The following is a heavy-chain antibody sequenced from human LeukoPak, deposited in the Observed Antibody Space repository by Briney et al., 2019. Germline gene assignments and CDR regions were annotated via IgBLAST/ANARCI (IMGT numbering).Heavy chain of an antibody. CDR2: ISGIGAST. Sequence: ARSLRLSCAASGFSFSSYAISCVRQVPRNGLEWVSAISGIGASTYYADSVKVRFTISTDNSTNTTYMSMNSMRATHTAVYYCAKVAYPMPKVSGSTPHFDYWGQGTLVTVSS. D-gene: IGHD2-2*01. CDR1: GFSFSSYA. CDR3: AKVAYPMPKVSGSTPHFDY. V-gene: IGHV3-23*01. J-gene: IGHJ4*02.